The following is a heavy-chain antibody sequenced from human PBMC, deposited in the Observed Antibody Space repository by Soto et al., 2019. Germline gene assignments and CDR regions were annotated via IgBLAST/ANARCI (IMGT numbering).Heavy chain of an antibody. V-gene: IGHV3-23*01. CDR2: ISGSGGST. CDR1: GFTFSSYA. CDR3: AKADSTIFGVVIPFDY. J-gene: IGHJ4*02. D-gene: IGHD3-3*01. Sequence: EVQLLESGGGLVQPGGSLRLSCAASGFTFSSYAMSWVRQAPGKGLEWVSAISGSGGSTYYADSVKGRFTISRDNSKNTLYLQMNSLRAEDTAVYYGAKADSTIFGVVIPFDYWGQGTLVTVSS.